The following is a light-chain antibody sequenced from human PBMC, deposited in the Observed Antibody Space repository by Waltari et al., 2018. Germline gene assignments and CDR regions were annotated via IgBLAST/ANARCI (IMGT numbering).Light chain of an antibody. J-gene: IGLJ2*01. CDR3: QVWDTGSDQVV. V-gene: IGLV3-21*04. CDR2: YDN. Sequence: SYVLTQPPSVSVAPGETANIICGGDNIGSKSVHWYHQKPGKAPVLVIYYDNDRPAGIPARFSGSNSGNTATLTIARVEAGDEADYFCQVWDTGSDQVVFGGGTKLSVL. CDR1: NIGSKS.